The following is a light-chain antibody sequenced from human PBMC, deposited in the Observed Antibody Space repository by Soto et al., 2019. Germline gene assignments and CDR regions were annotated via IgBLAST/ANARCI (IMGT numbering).Light chain of an antibody. CDR1: QAINTY. V-gene: IGKV1-27*01. CDR2: SAS. J-gene: IGKJ3*01. Sequence: DIPLTQSPSSLSASVGDTVTITCRASQAINTYLAWYQQKPGKGPKLLIYSASTLQSGVPSRFSGSRSGTDFTLTISSLQPEDVATYYCQRYTSALFTFGPGTKVDLK. CDR3: QRYTSALFT.